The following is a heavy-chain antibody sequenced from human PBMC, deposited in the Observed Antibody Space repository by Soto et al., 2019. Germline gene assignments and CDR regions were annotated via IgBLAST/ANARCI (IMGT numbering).Heavy chain of an antibody. CDR2: IWYDASNK. CDR3: ARGGWKEGRADLEF. D-gene: IGHD1-1*01. J-gene: IGHJ4*02. V-gene: IGHV3-33*01. Sequence: QVQLVESGGGVVQPGRSLRLSCAASGFSFSSHGMHWVRQAPGKGLAWVAGIWYDASNKYYSDSVKGRFTISRDNSKNTLYLQMNSLRAEDTAVYFCARGGWKEGRADLEFWGQGTLVTVSS. CDR1: GFSFSSHG.